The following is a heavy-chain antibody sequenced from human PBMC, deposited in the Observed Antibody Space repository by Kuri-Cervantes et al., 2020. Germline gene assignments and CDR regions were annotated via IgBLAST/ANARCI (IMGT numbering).Heavy chain of an antibody. J-gene: IGHJ4*02. V-gene: IGHV4-61*01. D-gene: IGHD2-2*01. Sequence: SETLSLTCTVSGGSVSSGSYYWSWIRRPPGKGLEWIGYIFYTGSTNYNASLKSRVTISVDTSKNQFYLKLRSVTAADTAVYYCAREAPAPRYCSSTSCYAGVDWGQGTLVTVSS. CDR2: IFYTGST. CDR1: GGSVSSGSYY. CDR3: AREAPAPRYCSSTSCYAGVD.